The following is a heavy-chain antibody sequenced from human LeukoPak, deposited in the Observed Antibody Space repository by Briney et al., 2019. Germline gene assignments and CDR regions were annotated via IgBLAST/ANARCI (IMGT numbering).Heavy chain of an antibody. D-gene: IGHD3-16*01. CDR1: GYTFTSYG. CDR3: ARDMNTNFDY. J-gene: IGHJ4*02. Sequence: ASVKVSCKASGYTFTSYGISWVRQAPGQGLEWMGWINPNSGGTNYAQKLQGRVTMTRDTSISTAYLELSRLRSDDTAMYFCARDMNTNFDYWGQGTLVTVSS. CDR2: INPNSGGT. V-gene: IGHV1-2*02.